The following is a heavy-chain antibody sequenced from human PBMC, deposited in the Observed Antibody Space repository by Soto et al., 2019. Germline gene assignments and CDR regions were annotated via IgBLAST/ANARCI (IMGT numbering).Heavy chain of an antibody. D-gene: IGHD3-22*01. CDR3: ARIAFYYYDSSGRLDY. CDR2: ISAYNGNT. Sequence: GASVKVSCKASGYTFTSYGISWVRQAPGQGLEWMGWISAYNGNTNYAQKLQGRVTMTTDTSTSTAYMELRSLRSDDTAVYYCARIAFYYYDSSGRLDYWGQGTLVTVSS. J-gene: IGHJ4*02. CDR1: GYTFTSYG. V-gene: IGHV1-18*01.